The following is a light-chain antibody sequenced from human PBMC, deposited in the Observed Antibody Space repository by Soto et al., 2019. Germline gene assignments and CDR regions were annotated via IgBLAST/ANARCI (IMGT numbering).Light chain of an antibody. Sequence: QSALTQPASVSGSPGQSITISCTGTSSDVGGYNYVSWYQQYPGKAPKVMIYDVSNRPSGVSNRFSGSKSGNTACLTISGLQAEDEADYYCSSYRSSSTYVFGTGTKLTVL. J-gene: IGLJ1*01. CDR3: SSYRSSSTYV. CDR1: SSDVGGYNY. V-gene: IGLV2-14*03. CDR2: DVS.